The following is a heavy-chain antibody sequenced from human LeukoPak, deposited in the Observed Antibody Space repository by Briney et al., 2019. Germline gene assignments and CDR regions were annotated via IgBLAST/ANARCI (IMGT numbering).Heavy chain of an antibody. CDR2: IYHSGST. J-gene: IGHJ6*03. Sequence: SETLSLTCAVSGGSISSSNWWSWVRQPPGKGLEWIGEIYHSGSTNYNPSLKSRVTISVDKSKNQFSLKLSSVTAADTAVYYCARDEGIAAAGVYYYYMDVWGKGTTVTVSS. CDR1: GGSISSSNW. V-gene: IGHV4-4*02. CDR3: ARDEGIAAAGVYYYYMDV. D-gene: IGHD6-13*01.